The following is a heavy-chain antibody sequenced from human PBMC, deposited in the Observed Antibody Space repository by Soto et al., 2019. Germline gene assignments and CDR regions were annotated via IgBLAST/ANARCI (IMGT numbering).Heavy chain of an antibody. CDR3: ARDSDYGDSVHFDF. CDR2: IIPILGIA. D-gene: IGHD4-17*01. Sequence: SLKVSCKASGGTFSSYTISWVLQAPGQGLEWMGRIIPILGIANYAQKFQGRVTITADKSTSTAYMELSSLRSEDTAVYYCARDSDYGDSVHFDFWGQGTLVTVSS. V-gene: IGHV1-69*04. CDR1: GGTFSSYT. J-gene: IGHJ4*02.